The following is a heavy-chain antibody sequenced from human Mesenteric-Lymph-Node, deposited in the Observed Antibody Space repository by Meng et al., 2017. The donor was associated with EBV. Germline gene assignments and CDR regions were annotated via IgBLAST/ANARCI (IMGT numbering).Heavy chain of an antibody. CDR2: INHIRSV. V-gene: IGHV4-34*02. CDR3: ARVRSSGSGLIRNYFDY. Sequence: QVQLQQWGAGLLKPAETLSLSCAVYGGSFNDYYWIWIRQAPGKWLEWIGEINHIRSVYYNPSLKSRVTISVDTSNNQISLRLTSVTAADTAIYYCARVRSSGSGLIRNYFDYWGQGTLVTVSS. CDR1: GGSFNDYY. J-gene: IGHJ4*02. D-gene: IGHD6-19*01.